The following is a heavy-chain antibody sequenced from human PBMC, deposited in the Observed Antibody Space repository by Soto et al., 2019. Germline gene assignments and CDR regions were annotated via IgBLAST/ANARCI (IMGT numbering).Heavy chain of an antibody. D-gene: IGHD6-13*01. CDR2: IGTAGDT. V-gene: IGHV3-13*01. Sequence: ESGGGLVQPGGSLRLSCAASGFTFSSYDMHWVRQATGKGLEWVSAIGTAGDTYYPGSVKGRFTISRENAKNSLYLQMNSLRAEDTAVYYCARGIAAAGPVDYWGQGTLVTVSS. CDR3: ARGIAAAGPVDY. J-gene: IGHJ4*02. CDR1: GFTFSSYD.